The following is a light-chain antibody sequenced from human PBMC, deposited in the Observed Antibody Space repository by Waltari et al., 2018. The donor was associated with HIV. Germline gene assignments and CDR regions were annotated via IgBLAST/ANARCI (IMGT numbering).Light chain of an antibody. J-gene: IGKJ5*01. V-gene: IGKV3-15*01. CDR3: QQYYSLPIT. CDR1: QTVSSS. CDR2: GAS. Sequence: EIVMTQSPATLSVSPGERATVSCRASQTVSSSLAWYQQKPGQAPRLLIYGASTRATGIAARFSGSGSGTEFTLTISSLQAEDVAVYYCQQYYSLPITFGQGTRLEIK.